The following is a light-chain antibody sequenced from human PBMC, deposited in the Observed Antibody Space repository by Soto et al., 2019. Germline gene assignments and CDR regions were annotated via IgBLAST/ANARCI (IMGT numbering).Light chain of an antibody. V-gene: IGKV3-20*01. J-gene: IGKJ2*01. CDR1: QSVSISN. CDR3: QQYCSSPDT. Sequence: EIVLTQSPGTLSLSPGEGATLSCSASQSVSISNLAWYQQKPGQAPRLLIYDASTRASGIPDRFSGSGSGTDLTLTISRLEPEDFAVYYCQQYCSSPDTGGQGTKLEIK. CDR2: DAS.